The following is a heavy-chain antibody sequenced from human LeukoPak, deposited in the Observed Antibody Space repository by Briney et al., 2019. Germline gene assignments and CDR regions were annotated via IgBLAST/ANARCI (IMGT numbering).Heavy chain of an antibody. Sequence: GGSLRLSCAASGFTFSSYWMSWVRQAPGKGLVWVSRINSDGSSTSYADSVKGRFTIFRDNAKNTLYLQMNSLRTEDTAVYYCVRGYCSSSSCFAGLFDCWGQGALVTVSS. V-gene: IGHV3-74*01. CDR3: VRGYCSSSSCFAGLFDC. CDR1: GFTFSSYW. D-gene: IGHD2-2*01. J-gene: IGHJ5*01. CDR2: INSDGSST.